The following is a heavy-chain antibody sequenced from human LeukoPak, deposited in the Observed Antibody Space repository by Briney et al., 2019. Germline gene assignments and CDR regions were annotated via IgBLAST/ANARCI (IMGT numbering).Heavy chain of an antibody. CDR3: TGGALDY. J-gene: IGHJ4*02. CDR2: INQDGREQ. Sequence: LTGGSLRLSCAPSGFTFSDYWMSWVRQAPGQGLEWVAKINQDGREQHFVDSVKGRFTTSRDNAKNSLFLQMDSLRAEDTAVYYCTGGALDYWGQGALVTVSS. V-gene: IGHV3-7*04. CDR1: GFTFSDYW.